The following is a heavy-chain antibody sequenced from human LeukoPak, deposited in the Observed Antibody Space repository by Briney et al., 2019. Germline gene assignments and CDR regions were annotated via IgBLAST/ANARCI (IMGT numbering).Heavy chain of an antibody. CDR3: ARARRWLQFP. CDR1: GGSFSGYY. V-gene: IGHV4-34*01. Sequence: PSGTLSLTCAVYGGSFSGYYWSWIRQPPGKGLEWIGEINHSGSTNYNPSLKSRVTISVDTSKNQFSLKLSSVTAADTAVYYCARARRWLQFPWGQGTMVTVSS. D-gene: IGHD5-24*01. J-gene: IGHJ3*01. CDR2: INHSGST.